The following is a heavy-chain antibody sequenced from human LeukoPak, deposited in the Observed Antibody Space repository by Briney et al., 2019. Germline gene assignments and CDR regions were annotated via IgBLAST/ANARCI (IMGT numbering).Heavy chain of an antibody. J-gene: IGHJ4*02. Sequence: QPGGSLRLSCAASGFTFSSYAISWVRQAPGKGLEWGSAISCSGGSTYYADSVKGRVTISRDNSKNTLYLQMNSLRAEDTAVYYCAKGLIVAATLPVDSWGQGTLITVSS. CDR3: AKGLIVAATLPVDS. CDR1: GFTFSSYA. D-gene: IGHD2-15*01. V-gene: IGHV3-23*01. CDR2: ISCSGGST.